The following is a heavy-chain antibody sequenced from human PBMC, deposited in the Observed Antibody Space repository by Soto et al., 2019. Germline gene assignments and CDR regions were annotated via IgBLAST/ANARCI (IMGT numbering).Heavy chain of an antibody. V-gene: IGHV2-5*02. CDR1: GFSLSTSGVG. D-gene: IGHD1-7*01. J-gene: IGHJ4*02. CDR2: IYWDDDK. Sequence: QITLKESGPTLVKPTQTLTLTCTFSGFSLSTSGVGVGWIRQPPGKALEWLVIIYWDDDKRSSPSLRSRVTITKDTSKNQVVLTMTNVDPVDTATYFCAHRRIGVSQWNYGDFDYWGQGTLVTVSS. CDR3: AHRRIGVSQWNYGDFDY.